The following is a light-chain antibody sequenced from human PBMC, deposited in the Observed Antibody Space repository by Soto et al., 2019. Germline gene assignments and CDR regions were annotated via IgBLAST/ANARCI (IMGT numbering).Light chain of an antibody. V-gene: IGLV1-44*01. J-gene: IGLJ3*02. CDR2: SND. CDR3: AAWDDRLNQWA. Sequence: QSVLTQPPSASGTPGQRVTISCSGTSSSIGRNLVNWYQQVPGTAPKLLIYSNDLRPSGVPDRFSGSKSGTSASLAISGLQSEDEADYYCAAWDDRLNQWAFGGGTQLTVL. CDR1: SSSIGRNL.